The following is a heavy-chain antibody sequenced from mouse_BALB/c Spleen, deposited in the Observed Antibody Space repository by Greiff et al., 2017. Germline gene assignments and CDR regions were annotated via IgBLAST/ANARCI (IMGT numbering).Heavy chain of an antibody. D-gene: IGHD3-1*01. J-gene: IGHJ1*01. CDR2: ISSGGST. CDR3: ASGRGYFDV. V-gene: IGHV5-6-5*01. Sequence: EVKLMKSGGGLVKPGGSLKLSCAASGFTFSSYAMSWVRQTPEKRLEWVASISSGGSTYYPDSVKGRFTISRDNARNILYLQMSSLRSEDTAMYYCASGRGYFDVWGAGTTVTVSS. CDR1: GFTFSSYA.